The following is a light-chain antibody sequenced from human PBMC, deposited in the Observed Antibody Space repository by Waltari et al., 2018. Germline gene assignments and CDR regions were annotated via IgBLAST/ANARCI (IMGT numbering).Light chain of an antibody. CDR1: QSVSSY. CDR3: QQYDNLPS. CDR2: DAS. V-gene: IGKV3-11*01. Sequence: EIVLTQSPATLSLSPGERATLSCRASQSVSSYLAWYQQKPGQAPRLLIYDASNRATGIPARFSGSGSGTDFTLTISSLEPEDFAVYYCQQYDNLPSFGGGTKVEI. J-gene: IGKJ4*01.